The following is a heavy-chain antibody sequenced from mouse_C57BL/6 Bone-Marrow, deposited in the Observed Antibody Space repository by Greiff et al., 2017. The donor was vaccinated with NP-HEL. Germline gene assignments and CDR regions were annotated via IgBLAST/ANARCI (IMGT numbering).Heavy chain of an antibody. D-gene: IGHD1-1*01. J-gene: IGHJ2*01. CDR2: IHPNSGST. Sequence: QVHVKQPGAELVKPGASVKLSCRASGYTFTSYWMHWVKQRPGQGLEWIGMIHPNSGSTNYNEKFKSKATLTVDKSSSTAYMQLSSLTSEDSAVYYCAREGAVVENWGQGTTLTVSS. CDR1: GYTFTSYW. V-gene: IGHV1-64*01. CDR3: AREGAVVEN.